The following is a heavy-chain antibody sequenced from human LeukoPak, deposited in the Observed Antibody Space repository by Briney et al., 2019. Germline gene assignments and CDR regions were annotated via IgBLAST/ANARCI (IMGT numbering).Heavy chain of an antibody. J-gene: IGHJ4*02. CDR2: ISGSGGST. CDR1: GFTFSTYW. V-gene: IGHV3-23*01. D-gene: IGHD6-19*01. CDR3: ARSPGKAVAPSFDY. Sequence: GGSLRLSCSASGFTFSTYWMSWVRQAPGKGLEWVSAISGSGGSTYYADSVKGRFTISRDNSKNTLYLQMNSLRAEDTAVYYCARSPGKAVAPSFDYWGQGTLVTVSS.